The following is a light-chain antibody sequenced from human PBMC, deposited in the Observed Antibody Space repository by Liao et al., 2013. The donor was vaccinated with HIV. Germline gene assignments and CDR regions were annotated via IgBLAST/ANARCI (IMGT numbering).Light chain of an antibody. V-gene: IGLV3-27*01. J-gene: IGLJ2*01. CDR1: VLARKF. CDR3: YSAADRIAV. CDR2: KDT. Sequence: SYELTQPSSVSVSPGQTARITCSGEVLARKFSRWFQQKPGQAPILVMFKDTQRPSRIPERFSASRSGTTVTLTIRGAQAEDEADYYCYSAADRIAVFGGGTKLTVL.